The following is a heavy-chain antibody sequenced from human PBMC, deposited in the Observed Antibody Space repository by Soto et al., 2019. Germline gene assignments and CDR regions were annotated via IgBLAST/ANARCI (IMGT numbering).Heavy chain of an antibody. Sequence: QVQLVQSGAEVKKPGSSVKVSCKASGGTFSSYAISWVRQAPGQGLEWMGGIIPIFGTANYAQRFQGRVTITADESTSTAYMELSSLRSEDTAVYYCARSRPSGGEYDSSGPHDYWGQGTLVTVSS. CDR2: IIPIFGTA. D-gene: IGHD3-22*01. J-gene: IGHJ4*02. CDR3: ARSRPSGGEYDSSGPHDY. V-gene: IGHV1-69*12. CDR1: GGTFSSYA.